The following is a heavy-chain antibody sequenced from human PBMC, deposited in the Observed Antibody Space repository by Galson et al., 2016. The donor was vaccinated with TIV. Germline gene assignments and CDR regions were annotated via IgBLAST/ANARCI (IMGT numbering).Heavy chain of an antibody. J-gene: IGHJ5*02. Sequence: SLRLSCAASGFTFHHYAMHWVRQVPGKGLEWVSDISWNSDSIDYADSVKGRFTISRDNAENSVYLQINSLRADDTAVYYCAGGGWGSGWYLGLPDPWGQGTLVTVSS. CDR2: ISWNSDSI. CDR3: AGGGWGSGWYLGLPDP. D-gene: IGHD6-19*01. V-gene: IGHV3-9*01. CDR1: GFTFHHYA.